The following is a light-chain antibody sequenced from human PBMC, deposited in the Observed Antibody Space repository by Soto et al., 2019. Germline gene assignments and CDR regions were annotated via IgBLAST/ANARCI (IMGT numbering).Light chain of an antibody. CDR2: DNN. CDR1: SSNIGNNY. Sequence: QSVLTQPPSVSAAPGQKVTISCSGSSSNIGNNYVSWYQQLPGTAPKLLIYDNNKRPSGIPDRFSGSKSGTSATLGITGLQTGDEADYYCTSYTTSSIVAFGGGTKVTVL. V-gene: IGLV1-51*01. CDR3: TSYTTSSIVA. J-gene: IGLJ2*01.